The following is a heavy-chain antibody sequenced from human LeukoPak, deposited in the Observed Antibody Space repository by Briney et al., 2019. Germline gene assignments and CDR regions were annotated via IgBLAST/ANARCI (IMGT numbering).Heavy chain of an antibody. J-gene: IGHJ3*02. D-gene: IGHD5/OR15-5a*01. Sequence: PGGSLRLSCAASGFTFSDYSMNWVRQAPGKGLEWVSSISSSSSYIFYADSVRGRFSISRDNAKNSLYLQMNSLRAEDTAVYYCARDKTWAGDSVSTGAFDIWGQGTMVTVSS. CDR2: ISSSSSYI. CDR3: ARDKTWAGDSVSTGAFDI. V-gene: IGHV3-21*01. CDR1: GFTFSDYS.